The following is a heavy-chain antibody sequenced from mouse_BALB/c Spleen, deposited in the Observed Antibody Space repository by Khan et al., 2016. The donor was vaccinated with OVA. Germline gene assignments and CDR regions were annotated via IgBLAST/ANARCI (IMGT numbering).Heavy chain of an antibody. V-gene: IGHV3-2*02. Sequence: EVQLQESGPGLVKPSQSLSLTCTVTGYSITSDYAWNWIRQFPGNKLEWMGYISYSGSTGYNPSLESRLSITRDTSNNQFFLQLNSVTTEDTATYYCARRYYYGHWYFDVWGAGTTVTVSS. CDR1: GYSITSDYA. D-gene: IGHD1-1*01. CDR2: ISYSGST. J-gene: IGHJ1*01. CDR3: ARRYYYGHWYFDV.